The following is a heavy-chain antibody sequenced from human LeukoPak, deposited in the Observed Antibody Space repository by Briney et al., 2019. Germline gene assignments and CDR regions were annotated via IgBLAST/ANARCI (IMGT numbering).Heavy chain of an antibody. V-gene: IGHV3-48*01. CDR3: ARGYCSGGSCYSGDAFDI. CDR2: ISSGGSII. CDR1: GFTFSTYS. Sequence: PGGSLRLSCAASGFTFSTYSMNWVRQAPGKGLEWVSHISSGGSIIYYADSVKGRFTISRDNAKNSLYLQMNSLRAEDTAVYYCARGYCSGGSCYSGDAFDIWGQGTMVTVSS. J-gene: IGHJ3*02. D-gene: IGHD2-15*01.